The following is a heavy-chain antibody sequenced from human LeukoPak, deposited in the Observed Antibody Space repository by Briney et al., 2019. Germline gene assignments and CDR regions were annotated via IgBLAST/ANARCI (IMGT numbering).Heavy chain of an antibody. D-gene: IGHD3-22*01. Sequence: GGSLRLSCAASGFTFSSYAMHWVRQAPGKGLEWVAVISYDGSNKYYAVSVKGRFTISRDNSKNTLYLQMNSLRAEDTAVYYCARDESTRIVLFITHEYYLDYWGQGTLVTSPQ. CDR2: ISYDGSNK. CDR1: GFTFSSYA. J-gene: IGHJ4*02. CDR3: ARDESTRIVLFITHEYYLDY. V-gene: IGHV3-30-3*01.